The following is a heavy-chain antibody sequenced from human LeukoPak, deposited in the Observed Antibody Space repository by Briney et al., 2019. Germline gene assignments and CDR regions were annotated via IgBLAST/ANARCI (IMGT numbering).Heavy chain of an antibody. CDR2: IYYSGST. CDR1: GGSISSSSYY. D-gene: IGHD3-22*01. CDR3: ARHLIYYDSSSYPGDF. J-gene: IGHJ4*02. Sequence: SETLSLTCTVSGGSISSSSYYWGWIRRPPGKGLEWIGSIYYSGSTYYNPSLKSRVTISVDTSKNQFSLKLSSVTAADTAVYYGARHLIYYDSSSYPGDFWGQGTLVTVSS. V-gene: IGHV4-39*01.